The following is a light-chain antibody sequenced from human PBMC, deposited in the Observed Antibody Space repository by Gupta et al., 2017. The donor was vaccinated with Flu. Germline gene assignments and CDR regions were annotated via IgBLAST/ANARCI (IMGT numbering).Light chain of an antibody. Sequence: GTLSSATGEQAALASSASKRVSSTCLAWYQQKPDQAPRLLIYCASSSSTGVPDRFSGSGSGTDFTLTISRLEPEDFAVYFCHQYGSSPFTFGPGTKLDIK. V-gene: IGKV3-20*01. CDR2: CAS. CDR3: HQYGSSPFT. J-gene: IGKJ3*01. CDR1: KRVSSTC.